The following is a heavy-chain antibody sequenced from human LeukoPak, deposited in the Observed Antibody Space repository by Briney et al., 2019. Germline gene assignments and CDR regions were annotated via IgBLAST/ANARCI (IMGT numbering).Heavy chain of an antibody. CDR3: ARDLRKGAYFDY. CDR1: GFSFSHTW. CDR2: ISGSGGST. V-gene: IGHV3-23*01. Sequence: GGSLRLSCAASGFSFSHTWMSWVRQAPGKGLDWVSGISGSGGSTYYARSVKGRFTISRDNSKNTLYLQMNSLRAEDTAVYYCARDLRKGAYFDYWGQGTLVTVSS. J-gene: IGHJ4*02. D-gene: IGHD3-16*01.